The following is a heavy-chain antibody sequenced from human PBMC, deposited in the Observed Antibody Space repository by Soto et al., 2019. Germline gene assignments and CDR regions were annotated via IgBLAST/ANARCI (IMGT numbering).Heavy chain of an antibody. J-gene: IGHJ4*02. V-gene: IGHV4-31*03. Sequence: QVQLQESGPGLVKPSQTLSLTCTVSGGSISSGGTGSYWTWIRQLPGKGLEWIGYIYYTGNTYYHPPLKSRPTISIDTSENQFSLKLTSVTAADTAVYFCASGHDAYKVRYWGQGTLVTVSS. CDR2: IYYTGNT. D-gene: IGHD1-1*01. CDR1: GGSISSGGTGSY. CDR3: ASGHDAYKVRY.